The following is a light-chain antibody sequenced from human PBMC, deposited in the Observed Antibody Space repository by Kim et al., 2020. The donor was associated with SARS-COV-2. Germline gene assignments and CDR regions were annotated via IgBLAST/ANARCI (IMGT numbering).Light chain of an antibody. CDR3: CSYAGSYSYV. J-gene: IGLJ1*01. CDR2: DVS. V-gene: IGLV2-11*01. CDR1: SSDVGGYNY. Sequence: QSALTQPRSVSGSPGQSVNISCTGTSSDVGGYNYVSWYQQHPGKAPKLMIYDVSKRPSGVPDRFSGSKSGNTASLTISGLQAEDEADYYCCSYAGSYSYVFGTGNKVTVL.